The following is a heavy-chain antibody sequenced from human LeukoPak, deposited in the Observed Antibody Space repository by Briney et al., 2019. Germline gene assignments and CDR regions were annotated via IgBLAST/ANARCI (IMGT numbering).Heavy chain of an antibody. D-gene: IGHD6-13*01. J-gene: IGHJ5*02. Sequence: ASVKVSCKASGYTFTSYGISWVRQAPGQGLEWMGWISAYNGNTNYAQKLQGRVTMTTDTSTSTAYKELRSLRSDDTAVYYCARDRQQLVQTNWFDPWGQGTLVTVSS. CDR3: ARDRQQLVQTNWFDP. CDR2: ISAYNGNT. CDR1: GYTFTSYG. V-gene: IGHV1-18*01.